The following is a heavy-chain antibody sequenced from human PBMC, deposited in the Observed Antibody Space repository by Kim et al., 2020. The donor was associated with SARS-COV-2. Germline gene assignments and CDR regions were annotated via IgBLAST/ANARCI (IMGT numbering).Heavy chain of an antibody. V-gene: IGHV1-69*13. CDR1: GGTFSSYA. J-gene: IGHJ6*02. CDR3: ARDPAPPHKGGRYYYGMDV. D-gene: IGHD3-16*01. CDR2: IIPIFGTA. Sequence: SVKVSCKASGGTFSSYAISWVRQAPGQGLEWMGGIIPIFGTANYAQKFQGRVTITADESTSTAYMELSSLRSEDTAVYYCARDPAPPHKGGRYYYGMDVWGQGTTVTVSS.